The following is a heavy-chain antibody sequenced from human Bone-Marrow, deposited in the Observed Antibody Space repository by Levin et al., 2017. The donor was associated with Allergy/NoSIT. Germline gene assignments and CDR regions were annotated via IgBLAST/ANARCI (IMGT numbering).Heavy chain of an antibody. V-gene: IGHV3-21*01. CDR1: GFTFSSYS. Sequence: PGGSLRLSCAASGFTFSSYSMNWVRQAPGKGLEWVSSISSSSSYIYYADSVKGRFTISRDNAKNSLYLQMNSLRAEDTAVYYCARDPAVDTAMDAFDYWGQGTLVTVSS. D-gene: IGHD5-18*01. CDR3: ARDPAVDTAMDAFDY. J-gene: IGHJ4*02. CDR2: ISSSSSYI.